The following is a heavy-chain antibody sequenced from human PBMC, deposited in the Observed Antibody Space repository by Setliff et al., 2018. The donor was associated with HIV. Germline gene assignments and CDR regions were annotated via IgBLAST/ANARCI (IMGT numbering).Heavy chain of an antibody. V-gene: IGHV3-74*01. CDR3: ARRGMVPATLDF. J-gene: IGHJ4*02. CDR2: VKNDGTST. CDR1: GFTFSDYW. D-gene: IGHD2-21*02. Sequence: GGSLRLSCAASGFTFSDYWMHWVRQALGKGLVWVSRVKNDGTSTDYADSVRGRFTISRDNAKNTLYLQMNSLRVEDTAVYYCARRGMVPATLDFWGQGTPVTVSS.